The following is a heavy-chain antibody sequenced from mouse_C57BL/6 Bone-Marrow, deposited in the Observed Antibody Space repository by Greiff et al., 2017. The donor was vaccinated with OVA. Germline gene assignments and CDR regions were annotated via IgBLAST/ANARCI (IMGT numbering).Heavy chain of an antibody. CDR2: INPSSGYT. Sequence: VQLQQSGAELVKPGASVKLSCKASGYTFTSYWMHWVKQRPGQGLEWIGYINPSSGYTKYNQKFKDKATLTADKSSSTAYMQLSSLTYEDSAVYYCAKFGRPYSYDLDYWGQGTTLTVSS. V-gene: IGHV1-7*01. J-gene: IGHJ2*01. CDR3: AKFGRPYSYDLDY. CDR1: GYTFTSYW. D-gene: IGHD2-12*01.